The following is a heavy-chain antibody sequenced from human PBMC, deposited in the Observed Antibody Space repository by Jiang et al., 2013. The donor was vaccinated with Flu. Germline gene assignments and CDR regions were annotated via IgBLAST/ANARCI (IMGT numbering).Heavy chain of an antibody. Sequence: PGKGLEWVSSISSSSSYIYYADSVKGRFTISRDNAKNSLYLQMNSLRAEDTAVYYCARDVEDDFWSGYYEGGRYAFDIWGQGTMVTVSS. CDR2: ISSSSSYI. D-gene: IGHD3-3*01. V-gene: IGHV3-21*01. J-gene: IGHJ3*02. CDR3: ARDVEDDFWSGYYEGGRYAFDI.